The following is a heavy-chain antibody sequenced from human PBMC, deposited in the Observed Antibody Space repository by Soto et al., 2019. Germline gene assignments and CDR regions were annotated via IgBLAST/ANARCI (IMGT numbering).Heavy chain of an antibody. CDR2: IITIFGTA. D-gene: IGHD1-26*01. V-gene: IGHV1-69*01. Sequence: QVQLVQSGAEVKKPGSSVKVSCKASVGTFSSDSINWVRQAPGQGLEWMGEIITIFGTANYAQKFQGRVTITADESTSTAYMELSSLRSEDTAVYYCARAGGSHAGGIDYWGQGTLVTVSS. CDR1: VGTFSSDS. CDR3: ARAGGSHAGGIDY. J-gene: IGHJ4*02.